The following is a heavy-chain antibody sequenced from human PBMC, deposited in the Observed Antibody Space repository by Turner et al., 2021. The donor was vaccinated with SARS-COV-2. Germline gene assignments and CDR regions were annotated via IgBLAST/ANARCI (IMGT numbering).Heavy chain of an antibody. CDR1: GLPFSSYA. Sequence: ELQLLESGGGLVQPGGSLRISCAASGLPFSSYAMSWVRQAPGEVLGWVSAISVSGGSTYYADSVKGRFTISRDNSKNTLYLQMNSLRAEDTAVYYCAKDSSSWPPAYNWFDPWGQGTLVTVSS. D-gene: IGHD6-13*01. J-gene: IGHJ5*02. CDR2: ISVSGGST. CDR3: AKDSSSWPPAYNWFDP. V-gene: IGHV3-23*01.